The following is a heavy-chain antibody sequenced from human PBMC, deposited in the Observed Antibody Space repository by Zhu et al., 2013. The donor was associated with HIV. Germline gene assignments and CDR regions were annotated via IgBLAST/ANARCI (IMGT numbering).Heavy chain of an antibody. CDR2: IIPMFGTA. D-gene: IGHD1-26*01. CDR1: GGTFSSYA. V-gene: IGHV1-69*06. J-gene: IGHJ4*02. Sequence: QVQLVQSGAEVKKPGSSVKVSCKASGGTFSSYAISWVRQAPGQGLEWMGGIIPMFGTANYAQKFQGRVTMTRDTSISTAYMELSRLRSDDTAVYYCARVTFRWELTFDYWGQGTLVTVSS. CDR3: ARVTFRWELTFDY.